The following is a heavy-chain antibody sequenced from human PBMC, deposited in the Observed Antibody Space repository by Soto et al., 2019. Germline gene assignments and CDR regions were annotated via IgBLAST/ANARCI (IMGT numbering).Heavy chain of an antibody. J-gene: IGHJ5*02. CDR3: TRHPDYYEDSVSHNWFDP. D-gene: IGHD3-22*01. CDR1: GFTFGEYA. CDR2: IRSKAYGGTT. Sequence: GGSLRLSCTASGFTFGEYAMSWFRQAPGKGLEWVGFIRSKAYGGTTEYAASVKGRFTISRDDSKSIAYLQMNSLKTEDTAVYYCTRHPDYYEDSVSHNWFDPWGQGTLVTVSS. V-gene: IGHV3-49*03.